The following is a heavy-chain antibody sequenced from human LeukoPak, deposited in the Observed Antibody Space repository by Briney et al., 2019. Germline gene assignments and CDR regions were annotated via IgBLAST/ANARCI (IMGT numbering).Heavy chain of an antibody. J-gene: IGHJ4*02. Sequence: ASVKVSCKVSGYTLTELSMHWVRQAPGKGLEWMGGFDPEDGETIYAQKFQGRVTMTEDTSTDTAYMELSSLRSEGTAVYYCATSTTSYYDFWSGYPTSWGQGTLVTVSS. V-gene: IGHV1-24*01. CDR2: FDPEDGET. D-gene: IGHD3-3*01. CDR3: ATSTTSYYDFWSGYPTS. CDR1: GYTLTELS.